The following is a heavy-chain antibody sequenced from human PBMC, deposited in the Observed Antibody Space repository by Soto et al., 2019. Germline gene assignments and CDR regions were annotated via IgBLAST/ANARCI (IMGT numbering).Heavy chain of an antibody. CDR1: GFTFNNYG. D-gene: IGHD3-22*01. CDR2: ISHDGSNK. V-gene: IGHV3-30*18. Sequence: QVQLVESGGGVVQPGRSLRLSCAASGFTFNNYGMHWVRQAPGKGLEWVALISHDGSNKYYADSVKGRFTISRDNSKNTLYLQRNRLRDEDTAVYYCAKDLPAWLPSPASSRYWGQGTLVTVSS. J-gene: IGHJ4*02. CDR3: AKDLPAWLPSPASSRY.